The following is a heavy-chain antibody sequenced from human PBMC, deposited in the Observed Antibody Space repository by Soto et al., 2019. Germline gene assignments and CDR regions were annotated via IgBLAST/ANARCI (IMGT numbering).Heavy chain of an antibody. V-gene: IGHV3-23*01. Sequence: EVQLLESGGGLVQPGGSLRLSCAASGFTFSSYAMSWVRQAPGKGLEWVSAISGSGGSTYYADSVKGRFTISRDNSKNTLYLQMNSMRAEDTAVYYCAKDLEWEGTFDYWGQGTLVTVSS. CDR1: GFTFSSYA. CDR2: ISGSGGST. CDR3: AKDLEWEGTFDY. D-gene: IGHD1-26*01. J-gene: IGHJ4*02.